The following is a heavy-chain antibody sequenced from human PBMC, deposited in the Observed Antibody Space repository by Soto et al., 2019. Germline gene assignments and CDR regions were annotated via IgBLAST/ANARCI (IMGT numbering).Heavy chain of an antibody. J-gene: IGHJ3*02. V-gene: IGHV4-61*01. CDR3: AREYNDFPFDAFDI. CDR2: IYYSGST. Sequence: QVQLQESGPGLVKPSETLSLTCTVSGGSVSSGSYYWSWIRQPPGKGLAWIGYIYYSGSTNYNPSLKSRVTISVDTSKNQFSLKLSSVTAADTAVYYCAREYNDFPFDAFDIWGQGTMVTVSS. D-gene: IGHD3-3*01. CDR1: GGSVSSGSYY.